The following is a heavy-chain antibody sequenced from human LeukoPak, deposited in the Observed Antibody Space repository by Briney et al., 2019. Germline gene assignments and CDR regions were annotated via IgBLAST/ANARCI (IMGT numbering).Heavy chain of an antibody. CDR2: INPNSGGT. D-gene: IGHD5-18*01. CDR1: GYTFTGYY. Sequence: GASVKVSCKASGYTFTGYYMHWVRQAPGQGLEWMGWINPNSGGTNYAQKFQDRVTMTRDTSISTAYMELSRLRSDDTAVYYCARGAQLWLTDYFDYWGQGTLVTVSS. J-gene: IGHJ4*02. CDR3: ARGAQLWLTDYFDY. V-gene: IGHV1-2*02.